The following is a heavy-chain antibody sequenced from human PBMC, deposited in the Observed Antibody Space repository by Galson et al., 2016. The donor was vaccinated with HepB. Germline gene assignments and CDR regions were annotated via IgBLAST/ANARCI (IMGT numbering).Heavy chain of an antibody. CDR2: ISAYNGNT. CDR1: GYTFTNYG. J-gene: IGHJ4*02. Sequence: SVKVSCTASGYTFTNYGMDWVRQAPGQGLEWMGWISAYNGNTDYSQTLKGRVSMTTDTSTSTAYMELTSLRSDDTAIYYCARVGWSSGVEIPPDYWGQGTLVTVSS. V-gene: IGHV1-18*01. CDR3: ARVGWSSGVEIPPDY. D-gene: IGHD3-3*01.